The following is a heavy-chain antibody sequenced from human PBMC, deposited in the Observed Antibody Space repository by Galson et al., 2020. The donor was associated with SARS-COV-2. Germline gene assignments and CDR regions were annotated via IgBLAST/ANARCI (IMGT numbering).Heavy chain of an antibody. J-gene: IGHJ4*02. CDR3: ARDHFYSYDY. CDR2: TYSRSKWYN. V-gene: IGHV6-1*01. CDR1: GDSVSNNSAA. Sequence: SETLSLTCAISGDSVSNNSAAWNWIRQSPSRGLEWLGRTYSRSKWYNDSAVSVKSRITINPDTSKNQCSLHLNSVAPEDTAVYYCARDHFYSYDYWGQGTLVTVSS. D-gene: IGHD4-4*01.